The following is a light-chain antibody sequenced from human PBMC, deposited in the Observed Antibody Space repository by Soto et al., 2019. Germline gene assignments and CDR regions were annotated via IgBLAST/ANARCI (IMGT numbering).Light chain of an antibody. Sequence: QSALTQPASVSGSPGQSITISCTGTSSDVGGYNYVSWYQQHPGKAPKLMIYEVSNLPSGVSNRFSGSKSGNTASLTISGLQVEDEADYYCSSYTSSSTLVVFGTGTKLTVL. CDR3: SSYTSSSTLVV. CDR2: EVS. CDR1: SSDVGGYNY. V-gene: IGLV2-14*01. J-gene: IGLJ1*01.